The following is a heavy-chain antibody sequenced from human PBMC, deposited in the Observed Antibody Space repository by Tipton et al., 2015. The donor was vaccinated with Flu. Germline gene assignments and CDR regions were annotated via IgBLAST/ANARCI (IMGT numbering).Heavy chain of an antibody. V-gene: IGHV1-46*01. J-gene: IGHJ4*02. CDR1: GYTFTSYY. D-gene: IGHD2-2*01. CDR3: ARDGIVVVPAAMIPNPTGFDY. Sequence: QLVQSGAEVKKPGASVKVSCKASGYTFTSYYMHWVRQAPGQGLEWMGIINPSGGSTSYAQKFQGRVTMTRDTSTSTVYMELSSLRSEDTAVYYCARDGIVVVPAAMIPNPTGFDYWGQGTLVTVSS. CDR2: INPSGGST.